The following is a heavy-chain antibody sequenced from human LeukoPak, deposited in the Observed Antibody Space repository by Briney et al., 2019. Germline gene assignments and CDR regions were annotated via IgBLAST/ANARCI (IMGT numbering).Heavy chain of an antibody. J-gene: IGHJ6*03. V-gene: IGHV1-8*01. CDR2: MNPNSGNT. CDR3: ARGLESPYQLLPNYYYYYMDV. Sequence: GASVKVSCKASGYTFTSYDINWVRQATGQGLEWMGWMNPNSGNTGYAQKFQGRVTMTRNTSISTAYMELSSLRSEDTAVYYCARGLESPYQLLPNYYYYYMDVWGKGTTVTVSS. D-gene: IGHD2-2*01. CDR1: GYTFTSYD.